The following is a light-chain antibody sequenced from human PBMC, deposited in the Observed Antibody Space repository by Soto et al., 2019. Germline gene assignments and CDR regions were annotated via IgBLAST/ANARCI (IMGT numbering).Light chain of an antibody. V-gene: IGKV1-9*01. Sequence: IQLTQSPSSLSASVGDRVTITCRASQGISNSLAWYQQKPGKAPKLLMYLASTLQSGVPARFSGSGSGTNFTLTISSLQPEGFATYYCQQLIRFPTKFGQGTKVDIK. CDR2: LAS. CDR3: QQLIRFPTK. CDR1: QGISNS. J-gene: IGKJ1*01.